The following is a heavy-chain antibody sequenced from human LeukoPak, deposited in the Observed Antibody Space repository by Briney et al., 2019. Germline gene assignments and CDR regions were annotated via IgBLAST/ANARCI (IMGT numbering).Heavy chain of an antibody. CDR3: AQGIGRRGGGYCTSDSCYLDS. J-gene: IGHJ4*02. D-gene: IGHD2-8*01. CDR1: GDSINSGGYS. V-gene: IGHV4-30-2*01. CDR2: IYHTGSN. Sequence: KTSQTLSLTCAVSGDSINSGGYSWSWLRQPPGKGLEWIVYIYHTGSNFYNPSLQGRATISEDRTKNQFSLKLTSVTAADTAGYYWAQGIGRRGGGYCTSDSCYLDSWGQGTLVTVSS.